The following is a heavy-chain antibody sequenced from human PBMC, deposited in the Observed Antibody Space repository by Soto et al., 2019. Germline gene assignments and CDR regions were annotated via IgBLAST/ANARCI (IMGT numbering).Heavy chain of an antibody. CDR2: IYYTGTT. CDR3: LRQVTYDIVAPPCLLDK. V-gene: IGHV4-39*01. CDR1: GGSVSNTDHF. J-gene: IGHJ4*02. D-gene: IGHD5-12*01. Sequence: QLQLRESGPGLVKPSETLSLTCTVSGGSVSNTDHFWGWIRQPPGKWLEWIGSIYYTGTTYYSPSLKSRVTMCVDTSKNKFSLNLRSVTSADVAVYYWLRQVTYDIVAPPCLLDKWRQGSLVIVSS.